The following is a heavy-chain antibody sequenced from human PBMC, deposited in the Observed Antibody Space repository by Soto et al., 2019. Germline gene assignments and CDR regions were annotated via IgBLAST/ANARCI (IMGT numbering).Heavy chain of an antibody. CDR3: ARREIQGPIDY. D-gene: IGHD1-26*01. CDR2: IYYSGTT. Sequence: QVQLQESGPGLVKPSDTLSLTCAVSGYSISSSNWWGWIRQPPGKGLEWIGYIYYSGTTYYNPSLRTRVTMSVYTSKNPFSLKLASVTAVDTAVYYCARREIQGPIDYWGQGTLVTVSS. V-gene: IGHV4-28*01. J-gene: IGHJ4*02. CDR1: GYSISSSNW.